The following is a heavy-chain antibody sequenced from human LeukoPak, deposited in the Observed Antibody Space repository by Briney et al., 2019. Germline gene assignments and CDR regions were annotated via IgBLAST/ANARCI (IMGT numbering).Heavy chain of an antibody. J-gene: IGHJ6*03. CDR1: GGSISSYY. Sequence: SETLSLTCTVSGGSISSYYWSWIRQPPGKGLEWIGYIYYSGSTNYNPSLKSRVTISVDTSKNQFSLKLSSVTAADTAVYYCARSGPYYYYYYMDVWGEGTTVTISS. D-gene: IGHD2-8*02. V-gene: IGHV4-59*08. CDR3: ARSGPYYYYYYMDV. CDR2: IYYSGST.